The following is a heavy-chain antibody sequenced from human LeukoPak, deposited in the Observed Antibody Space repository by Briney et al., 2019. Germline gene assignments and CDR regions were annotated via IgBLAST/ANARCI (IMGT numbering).Heavy chain of an antibody. V-gene: IGHV4-31*03. Sequence: SETLSLTCTVSGGSISSGGYYWSWIRQHPGKGLEWIGYIYYSGSTYYNPSLKSRVTISVDTSKNQFSLKLSSVTAADTAVYYCARVGECTVVTACYNWFDPWGQGTLVTVSS. CDR3: ARVGECTVVTACYNWFDP. D-gene: IGHD4-23*01. CDR1: GGSISSGGYY. J-gene: IGHJ5*02. CDR2: IYYSGST.